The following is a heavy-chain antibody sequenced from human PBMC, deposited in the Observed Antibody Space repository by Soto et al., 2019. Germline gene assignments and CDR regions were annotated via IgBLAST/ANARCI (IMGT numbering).Heavy chain of an antibody. V-gene: IGHV1-69*13. CDR3: ARDEFGGRDGYNYVDYYYYYGMDV. J-gene: IGHJ6*02. D-gene: IGHD5-12*01. Sequence: ASVKVSCKASGGTFSSYAISWVRQAPGQGLEWMGGIIPIFGTANYAQKFQGRVTITADESTSTAYMELNSLRAEDTAVYYCARDEFGGRDGYNYVDYYYYYGMDVWGQGTTVTVSS. CDR1: GGTFSSYA. CDR2: IIPIFGTA.